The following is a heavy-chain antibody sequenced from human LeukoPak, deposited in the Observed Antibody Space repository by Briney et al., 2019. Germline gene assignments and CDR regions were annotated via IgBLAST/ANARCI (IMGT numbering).Heavy chain of an antibody. CDR3: ARDARAGCSGGSCLGPGWFDP. D-gene: IGHD2-15*01. J-gene: IGHJ5*02. CDR2: ISSSSSYI. Sequence: PGGSLRLSCAASGFTFSSYSMNWVRQAPGKGLEWVSSISSSSSYIYYADSVKGRFTISRDNAKNSLYLQMNSLRAEDTAVYYCARDARAGCSGGSCLGPGWFDPWGQGTLVTVSS. CDR1: GFTFSSYS. V-gene: IGHV3-21*01.